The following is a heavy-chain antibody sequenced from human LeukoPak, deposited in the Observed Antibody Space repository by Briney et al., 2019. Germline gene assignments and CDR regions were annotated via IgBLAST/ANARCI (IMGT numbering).Heavy chain of an antibody. CDR1: GYSFTNYW. CDR3: ARVGRAARLSVGAFDI. Sequence: GESLKISCKASGYSFTNYWIGWVRQMPGKGLEWMGIIYPDDSDARHSPSFQGQVTISADKSISTAYLQWSSLKASDTAMYFCARVGRAARLSVGAFDIWGQGTMVTVSS. CDR2: IYPDDSDA. J-gene: IGHJ3*02. D-gene: IGHD6-6*01. V-gene: IGHV5-51*01.